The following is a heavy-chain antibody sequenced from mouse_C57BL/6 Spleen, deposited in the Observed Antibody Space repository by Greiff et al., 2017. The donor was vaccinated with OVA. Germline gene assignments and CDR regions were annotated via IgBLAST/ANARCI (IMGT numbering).Heavy chain of an antibody. J-gene: IGHJ4*01. CDR2: ISSGGSYT. Sequence: EVNVVESGGDLVKPGGSLKLSCAASGFTFSSYGMSWVRQTPDKRLEWVATISSGGSYTYYPDSVKGRFTISRDNAKNTLYLQMSSLKSEDTAMYYCARQELLSYAMDYWGQGTSVTVSS. D-gene: IGHD1-1*01. CDR1: GFTFSSYG. V-gene: IGHV5-6*01. CDR3: ARQELLSYAMDY.